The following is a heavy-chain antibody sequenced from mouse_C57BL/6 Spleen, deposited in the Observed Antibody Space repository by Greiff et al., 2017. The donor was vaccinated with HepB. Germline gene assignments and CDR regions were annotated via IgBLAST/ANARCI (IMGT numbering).Heavy chain of an antibody. CDR2: IYPSDSET. D-gene: IGHD1-1*01. V-gene: IGHV1-61*01. J-gene: IGHJ2*01. Sequence: VQLQQSGAELVRPGSSVKLSCKASGYTFTSYWMDWVKQRPGQGLEWIGNIYPSDSETHYNQKFKDKATLTVDKSSSTAYMQLSSLTSEDSAVYYCARGVVAYYFDYWGQGTTLTVSS. CDR1: GYTFTSYW. CDR3: ARGVVAYYFDY.